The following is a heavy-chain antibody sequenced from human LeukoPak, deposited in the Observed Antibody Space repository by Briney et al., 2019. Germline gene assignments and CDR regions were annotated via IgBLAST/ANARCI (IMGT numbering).Heavy chain of an antibody. V-gene: IGHV4-30-4*07. CDR3: ARAVTSGFFYYFYMDV. CDR1: GGSMSSGPYS. Sequence: PSETLSLTCAVSGGSMSSGPYSWSWIRQPPGKGLEWIGYIYSSGSAYYNPSLKSRVNLSLDMSKNQFSLRLTSVTAADTAVYYCARAVTSGFFYYFYMDVWGKGTTVTVSS. D-gene: IGHD4-17*01. CDR2: IYSSGSA. J-gene: IGHJ6*03.